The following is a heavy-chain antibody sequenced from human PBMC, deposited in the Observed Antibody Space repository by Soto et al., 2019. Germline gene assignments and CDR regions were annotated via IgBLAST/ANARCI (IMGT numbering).Heavy chain of an antibody. Sequence: GCLRLSCAASGFTFSNAWMSWVRQAPGKGLEWVGRIKSKTDGGTTDYAAPVKGRFTISRDDSKNTLYLQMNSLKTEDTAVYYCTTDCSSTSCHSNTYYYSSYMDVWGKGTTVTVSS. CDR1: GFTFSNAW. CDR3: TTDCSSTSCHSNTYYYSSYMDV. J-gene: IGHJ6*03. D-gene: IGHD2-2*01. CDR2: IKSKTDGGTT. V-gene: IGHV3-15*01.